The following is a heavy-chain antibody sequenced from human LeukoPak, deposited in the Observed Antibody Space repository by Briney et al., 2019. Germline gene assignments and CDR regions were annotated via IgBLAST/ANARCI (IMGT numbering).Heavy chain of an antibody. CDR2: ISAYNGKT. Sequence: GASVKVSCKASGYTFSSYGISWVRQAPGQGLEWVGWISAYNGKTEYAEKFQGRVTMTTDTFTSTAYMGMRSLRSDDTAVYYCARDKDVLLWFGTMDVWGKGTTVTISS. J-gene: IGHJ6*03. D-gene: IGHD3-10*01. CDR1: GYTFSSYG. V-gene: IGHV1-18*01. CDR3: ARDKDVLLWFGTMDV.